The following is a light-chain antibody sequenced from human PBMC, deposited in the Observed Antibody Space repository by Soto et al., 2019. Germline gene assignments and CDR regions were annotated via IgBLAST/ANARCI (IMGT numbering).Light chain of an antibody. V-gene: IGKV3-20*01. CDR3: QQYDTSPRT. CDR2: AAS. Sequence: EIVLTHSPATLSLSPCERATLSFRASQSVSSSLAWYQQKPGQAPRILIYAASSRATGIPDRSSGSGSGTDFTLSISRLEPEDFAVYYCQQYDTSPRTFGQGTKVDI. CDR1: QSVSSS. J-gene: IGKJ1*01.